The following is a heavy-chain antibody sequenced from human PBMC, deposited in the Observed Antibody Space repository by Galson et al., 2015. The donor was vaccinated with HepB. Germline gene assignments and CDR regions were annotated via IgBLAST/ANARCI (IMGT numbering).Heavy chain of an antibody. Sequence: SVKVSCKASGYTFTSYAMNWVRQAPGQGLEWMGGIIPIFGTANYAQKFQGRVTITADKSTSTAYMELSSLRSEDTAVYYCARSSYYDFWSGYYTGRPDYYYGMDVWGQGTTVTVSS. CDR1: GYTFTSYA. J-gene: IGHJ6*02. CDR3: ARSSYYDFWSGYYTGRPDYYYGMDV. V-gene: IGHV1-69*06. D-gene: IGHD3-3*01. CDR2: IIPIFGTA.